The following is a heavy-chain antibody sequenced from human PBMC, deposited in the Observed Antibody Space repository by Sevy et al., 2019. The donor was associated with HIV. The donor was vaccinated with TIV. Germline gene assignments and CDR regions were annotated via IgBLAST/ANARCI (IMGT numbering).Heavy chain of an antibody. Sequence: ASVKVSCKASGYTFTGYYMHWVRQAPGQGLEWMGWINPNSGGTNYAQKFQGRVTMTRDRSISTAYMELSRLRSEDTAVYYCARMWFGELLLGWFDPWGQGTLVTVSS. CDR2: INPNSGGT. D-gene: IGHD3-10*01. CDR3: ARMWFGELLLGWFDP. J-gene: IGHJ5*02. V-gene: IGHV1-2*02. CDR1: GYTFTGYY.